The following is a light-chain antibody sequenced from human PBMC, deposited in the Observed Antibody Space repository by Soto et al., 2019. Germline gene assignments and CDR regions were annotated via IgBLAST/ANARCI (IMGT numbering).Light chain of an antibody. J-gene: IGKJ5*01. V-gene: IGKV3D-20*02. Sequence: VKKSPETLSVKKGDRSPFSPRASQSVSSTYLAWYQQKPGQAPRLLIYGATSRATGIPARFSGSGSAPDFTLTICSLEPDDIAVYSCVQRFSLITFCHGTLLEIK. CDR2: GAT. CDR1: QSVSSTY. CDR3: VQRFSLIT.